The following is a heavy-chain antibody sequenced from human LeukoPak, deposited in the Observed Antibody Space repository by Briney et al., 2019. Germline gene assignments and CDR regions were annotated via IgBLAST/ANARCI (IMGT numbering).Heavy chain of an antibody. Sequence: SVKVSCKASGFTFTSSAMQWVRQARGQRLEWIGWIVVGSGNTNYAQKFQERVTITRDMSTSTAYMELSSLRSEDTAVYYCAADHRGATISRYYYYYMDVWGKGTTVTVSS. D-gene: IGHD5-12*01. CDR2: IVVGSGNT. CDR3: AADHRGATISRYYYYYMDV. CDR1: GFTFTSSA. V-gene: IGHV1-58*02. J-gene: IGHJ6*03.